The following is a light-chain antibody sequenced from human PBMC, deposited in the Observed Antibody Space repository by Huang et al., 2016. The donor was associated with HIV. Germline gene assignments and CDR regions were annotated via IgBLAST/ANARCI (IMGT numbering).Light chain of an antibody. CDR2: DAS. CDR1: QSVSSY. CDR3: QQRSNWPT. J-gene: IGKJ3*01. Sequence: EIVLTQSPATLSLSPGERATLSCRASQSVSSYLAWYQQKPGQAPRPLIYDASNRAAGIPARFSGSGAGTDFTLTISSLEPEDCAVYYCQQRSNWPTFGPGTKVDIK. V-gene: IGKV3-11*01.